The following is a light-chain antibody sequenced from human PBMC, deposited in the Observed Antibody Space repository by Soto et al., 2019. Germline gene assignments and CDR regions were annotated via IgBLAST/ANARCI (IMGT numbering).Light chain of an antibody. V-gene: IGLV2-23*02. CDR2: GVT. J-gene: IGLJ1*01. CDR1: HNDIGTYDY. Sequence: QSVLTQPTSVSGSPGQSITISCTGNHNDIGTYDYVSWYQQHPGRAPRLLIHGVTTRPSGISDRFSASKSGLTASLTISGLQPEDEADYYCCSYAGSSTFYVFGTGTKVTVL. CDR3: CSYAGSSTFYV.